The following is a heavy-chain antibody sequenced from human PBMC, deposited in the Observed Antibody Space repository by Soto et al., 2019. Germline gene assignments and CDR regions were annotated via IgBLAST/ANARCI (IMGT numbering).Heavy chain of an antibody. CDR3: ARLASVWQYYYVDF. J-gene: IGHJ2*01. D-gene: IGHD6-19*01. CDR1: GGSVSPYF. V-gene: IGHV4-34*01. CDR2: INDSGST. Sequence: QVQLQQWGAGLLKPSETLSLTCAVYGGSVSPYFWCCIRQPPGKGLEWSGEINDSGSTPYNPSLTRQATLSVDTSKNQVSLKLTSVAAADTAVYYCARLASVWQYYYVDFGGSGTPVTVSS.